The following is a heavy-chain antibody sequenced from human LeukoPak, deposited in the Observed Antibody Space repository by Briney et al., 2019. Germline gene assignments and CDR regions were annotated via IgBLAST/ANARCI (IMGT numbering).Heavy chain of an antibody. Sequence: NASETLSLTCTVSGGSISSYYWSWIRQPPGKGLEWIGNIYTSGSTNYNPSLKSRVTISVDTSKNQFSLKLSSVTAADTAVYYCARSASGDFWSGSFDYWGQGTLATVSS. J-gene: IGHJ4*02. CDR1: GGSISSYY. CDR2: IYTSGST. V-gene: IGHV4-4*09. CDR3: ARSASGDFWSGSFDY. D-gene: IGHD3-3*01.